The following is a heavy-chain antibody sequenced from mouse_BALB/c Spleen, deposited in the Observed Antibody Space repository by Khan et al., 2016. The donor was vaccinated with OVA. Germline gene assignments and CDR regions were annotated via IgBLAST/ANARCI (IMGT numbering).Heavy chain of an antibody. V-gene: IGHV3-2*02. CDR3: ARDVSRYNYAMDY. D-gene: IGHD1-1*01. CDR1: GYSITSDYA. Sequence: EVQLQESGPGLVKPSQSLSLTCTVSGYSITSDYAWNCIRQFPGNKLEWMGYISYSGSTYYTPPLKSRISITRDTSKNQFFLQLNSVHTEDTATYYCARDVSRYNYAMDYWGQGTSVTVSS. CDR2: ISYSGST. J-gene: IGHJ4*01.